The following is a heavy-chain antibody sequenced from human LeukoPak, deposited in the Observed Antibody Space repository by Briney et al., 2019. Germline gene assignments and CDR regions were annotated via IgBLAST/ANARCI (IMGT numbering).Heavy chain of an antibody. Sequence: RASVKVSCKASGGTFSNYAISWVRQVPGQGLGWMGGIIPIFGTANYAQKFQGRVTITTDESTSTAYMELSSLRSEDTAVYYCASGDPGIVATYYFDYWGQGTLVTVSS. V-gene: IGHV1-69*05. CDR2: IIPIFGTA. CDR1: GGTFSNYA. J-gene: IGHJ4*02. CDR3: ASGDPGIVATYYFDY. D-gene: IGHD2-15*01.